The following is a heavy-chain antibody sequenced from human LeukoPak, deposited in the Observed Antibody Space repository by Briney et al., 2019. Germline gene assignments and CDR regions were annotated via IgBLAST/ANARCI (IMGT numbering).Heavy chain of an antibody. CDR3: AGGGSGWYSEY. J-gene: IGHJ4*02. CDR1: GFNFRSYW. Sequence: GGSLRLSCAASGFNFRSYWMHWVRQAPGKGLVWVSRINTDGSSTNYADSVKGRFTISRDNAKNTLYLQMNSLRAEDTAVYYCAGGGSGWYSEYWGQGTLVTVSS. D-gene: IGHD6-19*01. CDR2: INTDGSST. V-gene: IGHV3-74*01.